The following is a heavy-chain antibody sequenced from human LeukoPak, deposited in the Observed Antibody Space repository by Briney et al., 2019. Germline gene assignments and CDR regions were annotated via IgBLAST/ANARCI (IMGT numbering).Heavy chain of an antibody. CDR2: VYHSGST. CDR3: ASSHIPYYDYVWGSYRLDY. CDR1: GGSISSYY. V-gene: IGHV4-59*12. D-gene: IGHD3-16*02. Sequence: PSETLSLTCSVSGGSISSYYWSWIRQPPGKGLEWIGSVYHSGSTNYNPSLKSRVTMSVDTSKNQFSLKLSSVTAADTAVYYCASSHIPYYDYVWGSYRLDYWGQGTLVTVSS. J-gene: IGHJ4*02.